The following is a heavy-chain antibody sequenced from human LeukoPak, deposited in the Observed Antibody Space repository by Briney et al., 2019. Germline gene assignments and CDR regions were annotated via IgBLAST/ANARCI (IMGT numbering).Heavy chain of an antibody. J-gene: IGHJ3*02. D-gene: IGHD3-3*01. V-gene: IGHV4-4*07. Sequence: SETLSLTCTVSGGSISSYYWSWIRQPAGKGLEWIGRIYTSGSTNYNPSLKSRVTISVDTSKNQFSLKLSSVTAADTAVYYCARDVGAYDFWSGPDAFDIWGQGTMVTVSS. CDR2: IYTSGST. CDR1: GGSISSYY. CDR3: ARDVGAYDFWSGPDAFDI.